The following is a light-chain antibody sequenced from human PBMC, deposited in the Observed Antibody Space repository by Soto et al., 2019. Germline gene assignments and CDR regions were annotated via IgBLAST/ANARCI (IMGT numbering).Light chain of an antibody. J-gene: IGKJ1*01. Sequence: DIQMTQSPSSLSASVGDRVTITCRASQSISSYFNWYKQKPGKAPKLLIYAASSLQSGVPSRFSGSRSGTDVTLTINSLQPEDFATYYCQQRYSAPRTFGQGTKVEIK. CDR1: QSISSY. V-gene: IGKV1-39*01. CDR3: QQRYSAPRT. CDR2: AAS.